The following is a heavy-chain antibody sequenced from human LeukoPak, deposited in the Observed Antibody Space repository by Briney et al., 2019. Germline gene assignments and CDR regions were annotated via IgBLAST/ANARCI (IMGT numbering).Heavy chain of an antibody. D-gene: IGHD6-13*01. CDR2: ISWNSGSI. CDR1: GFTFGDYA. CDR3: ATGGSSWYEHHQGDYMDV. V-gene: IGHV3-9*01. Sequence: GGSLRLSCAASGFTFGDYAMHWVRQAPGKGLEWVSGISWNSGSIGYADSVKGRFTISRDNAKNSLYLQMNSLRAEDTALYYCATGGSSWYEHHQGDYMDVWGKGTTVSVSS. J-gene: IGHJ6*03.